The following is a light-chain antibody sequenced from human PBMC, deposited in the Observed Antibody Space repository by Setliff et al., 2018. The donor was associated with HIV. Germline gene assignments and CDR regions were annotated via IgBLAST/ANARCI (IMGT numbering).Light chain of an antibody. CDR3: CSYAGSSAYV. CDR1: SSDVGSYNL. Sequence: QSVLTQPRSVSGSPGQTVTFSCTGSSSDVGSYNLVSWYQQHPGKAPKLMIYEVSKRPSGVSNRFSGSKSGNTASLTISGLQAEDEADYYCCSYAGSSAYVFGTGTKGTVL. CDR2: EVS. J-gene: IGLJ1*01. V-gene: IGLV2-23*02.